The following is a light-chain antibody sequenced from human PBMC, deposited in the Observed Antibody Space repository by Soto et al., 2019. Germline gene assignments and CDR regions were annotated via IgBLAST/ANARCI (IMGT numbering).Light chain of an antibody. J-gene: IGKJ4*01. V-gene: IGKV3-20*01. Sequence: EIVLTQSPGTLSLSPGERATLACKASQSVSSSYLAWYQQKPGQAPRLRIYGASRRATGIPDRFSGRGSGTDFTLTISRLEPEDFAVYYCQQYGSSPLTLGGVTNVEL. CDR3: QQYGSSPLT. CDR1: QSVSSSY. CDR2: GAS.